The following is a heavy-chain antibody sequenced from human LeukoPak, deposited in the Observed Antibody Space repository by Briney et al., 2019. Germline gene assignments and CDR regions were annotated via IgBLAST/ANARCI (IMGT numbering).Heavy chain of an antibody. CDR1: GGTFSSYA. Sequence: SVKVSCKASGGTFSSYAISWVRQAPGQGLEWMGGIIPIFGTANYAQKFQGRVTTTTDESTSTAYMELSSLRSEDTAVYYCARARIAAAVWVFWFDPWGQGTLVTVSS. D-gene: IGHD6-13*01. CDR2: IIPIFGTA. V-gene: IGHV1-69*05. CDR3: ARARIAAAVWVFWFDP. J-gene: IGHJ5*02.